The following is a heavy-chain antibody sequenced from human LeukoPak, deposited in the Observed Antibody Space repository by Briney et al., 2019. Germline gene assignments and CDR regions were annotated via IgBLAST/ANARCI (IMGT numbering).Heavy chain of an antibody. J-gene: IGHJ4*01. CDR2: IYYSGST. V-gene: IGHV4-59*01. CDR3: AREVVAAPGTVDY. D-gene: IGHD6-13*01. CDR1: GDSISNYY. Sequence: KSSETLSLTCTVSGDSISNYYWSWIRQPPGKGLEWIGYIYYSGSTNYNPSLKSRVTISVDTSKNQFSLKLSSVTAADTAVYYCAREVVAAPGTVDYWGQGTLVTVSS.